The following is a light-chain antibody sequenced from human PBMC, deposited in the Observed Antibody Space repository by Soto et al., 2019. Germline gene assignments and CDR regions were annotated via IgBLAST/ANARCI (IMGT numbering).Light chain of an antibody. J-gene: IGKJ4*01. CDR3: QQSYGAPLT. V-gene: IGKV1-39*01. Sequence: DIQMTQSPSSLSASVGDRVTITCRASQSISRYLNWYQQKVGKAPKLLIYAASSLQGGVPSRFSASGSGTDFALTISSLQPEDFATYYCQQSYGAPLTFGGGTKVEIK. CDR1: QSISRY. CDR2: AAS.